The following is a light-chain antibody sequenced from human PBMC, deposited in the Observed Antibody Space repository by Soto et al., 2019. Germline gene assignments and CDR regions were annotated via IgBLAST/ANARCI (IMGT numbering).Light chain of an antibody. J-gene: IGKJ4*01. Sequence: DIHMTQSPSSLSASVGDRVTITCRASQSITTYLNWYRQKPGKAPKLLIYAASSLQSEVPSRFRGRGTKTAVTASNSSPHPEGYRNCFCQQIYRAPLTFTGGTKVDIK. CDR1: QSITTY. V-gene: IGKV1-39*01. CDR3: QQIYRAPLT. CDR2: AAS.